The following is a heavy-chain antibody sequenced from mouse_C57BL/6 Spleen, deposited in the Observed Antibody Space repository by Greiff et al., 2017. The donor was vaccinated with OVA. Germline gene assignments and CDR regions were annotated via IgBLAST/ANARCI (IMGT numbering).Heavy chain of an antibody. CDR1: GYTFTNYW. CDR2: IYPGGGYT. D-gene: IGHD2-4*01. J-gene: IGHJ2*01. V-gene: IGHV1-63*01. Sequence: QVQLQQSGAELVRPGTSVKMSCKASGYTFTNYWIGWAKQRPGHGLEWIGDIYPGGGYTNYNEKFKGKATLTADKSSSTAYMQFSSLTSEDSAIYYCARLGYDYDDYCDYWGQGTTLTVSS. CDR3: ARLGYDYDDYCDY.